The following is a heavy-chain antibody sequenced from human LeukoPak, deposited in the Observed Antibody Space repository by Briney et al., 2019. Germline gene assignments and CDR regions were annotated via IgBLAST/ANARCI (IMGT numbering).Heavy chain of an antibody. D-gene: IGHD4-23*01. J-gene: IGHJ4*02. CDR2: IYYSGTT. CDR1: GGSFSSYY. V-gene: IGHV4-59*01. Sequence: SETLSLTCTISGGSFSSYYWSWIRQPPGKGLEWIGYIYYSGTTNYNPSLRSRVTISIDTSKNQFSLKLSSVTAADTAVYYCARELRWGNSIDYWGQGTLVTVSS. CDR3: ARELRWGNSIDY.